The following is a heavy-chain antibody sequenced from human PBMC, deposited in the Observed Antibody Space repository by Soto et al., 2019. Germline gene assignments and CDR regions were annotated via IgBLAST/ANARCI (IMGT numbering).Heavy chain of an antibody. V-gene: IGHV1-2*02. Sequence: ASVKVSCKASGYTFTGYYMHWVRQAPGQGLEWMGWINPNSGGTNYAQKFQGRVTMTRVTSISTAYIGLGRVGSDGTGVYFCGKGKVLRSYYYGMDVWGQGTTVTVSS. CDR1: GYTFTGYY. CDR2: INPNSGGT. CDR3: GKGKVLRSYYYGMDV. J-gene: IGHJ6*02. D-gene: IGHD4-17*01.